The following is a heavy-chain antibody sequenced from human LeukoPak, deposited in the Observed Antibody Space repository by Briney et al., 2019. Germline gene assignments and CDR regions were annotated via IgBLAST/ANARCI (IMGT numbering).Heavy chain of an antibody. Sequence: PGGSLRLSCAASGFTFSNYVMSWVRQVPGKGLEWVSGISGSGGSTNYADSVKGRFTISRDNSKNMLFLQINSLRGEDTAVYYCIAGGWSTDAFEMWGQGTTVTVSS. V-gene: IGHV3-23*01. CDR2: ISGSGGST. J-gene: IGHJ3*02. D-gene: IGHD6-19*01. CDR1: GFTFSNYV. CDR3: IAGGWSTDAFEM.